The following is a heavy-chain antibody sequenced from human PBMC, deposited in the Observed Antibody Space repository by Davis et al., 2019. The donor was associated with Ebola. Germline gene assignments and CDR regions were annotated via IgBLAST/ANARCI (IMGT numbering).Heavy chain of an antibody. D-gene: IGHD3-3*01. Sequence: GESLKISCAASGFTFSSYAMNWVRQAPGKGLKWVSAISGSGGSTYYADSVKGRFTISRDNSKNTLYLQMNSLRAEDTAVYYCARDAGFWSGYYKGGFDYWGQGTLVTVSS. CDR1: GFTFSSYA. V-gene: IGHV3-23*01. CDR2: ISGSGGST. CDR3: ARDAGFWSGYYKGGFDY. J-gene: IGHJ4*02.